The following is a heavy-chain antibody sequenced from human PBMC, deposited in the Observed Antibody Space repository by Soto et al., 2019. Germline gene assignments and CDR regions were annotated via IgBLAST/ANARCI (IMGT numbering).Heavy chain of an antibody. J-gene: IGHJ4*02. CDR2: ISSSSSYI. CDR3: ARINSGWGPLSPYTFDY. CDR1: GFIFSRSA. Sequence: PGGSLRLSCAASGFIFSRSAMNWVRQAPGKXLEWVSSISSSSSYIYYADSVKGRFTISRDNAKNSLYLQMNSLRAEDTAVYYCARINSGWGPLSPYTFDYWGQGALVTVSS. V-gene: IGHV3-21*01. D-gene: IGHD6-19*01.